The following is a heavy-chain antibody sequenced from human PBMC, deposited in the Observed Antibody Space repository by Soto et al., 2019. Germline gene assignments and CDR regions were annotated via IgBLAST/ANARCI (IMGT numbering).Heavy chain of an antibody. CDR3: AKVMVKNWFDP. Sequence: PGGSLRLCCAASVLTFSSYPMSWVRQAPGKGLEWVSGISGSGGSTYYADSVKGRFTFSRDNSKNTLYLQMNSLRAEDTAVYYCAKVMVKNWFDPWGQGTLVTVSS. CDR1: VLTFSSYP. D-gene: IGHD5-18*01. J-gene: IGHJ5*02. V-gene: IGHV3-23*01. CDR2: ISGSGGST.